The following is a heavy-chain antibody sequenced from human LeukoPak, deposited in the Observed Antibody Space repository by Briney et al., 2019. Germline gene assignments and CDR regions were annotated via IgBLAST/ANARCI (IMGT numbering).Heavy chain of an antibody. CDR2: ISGSGGST. J-gene: IGHJ4*02. Sequence: GGSLRLSCAASGFTFSSNAMSWVRQAPGKGLEWVSAISGSGGSTYYADSVKGRFTISRDNSKNTLYLQMNGLRAEDTAVYHCAKDGEQYQLLYPGYWGQGTLVTVSS. D-gene: IGHD2-2*02. CDR1: GFTFSSNA. CDR3: AKDGEQYQLLYPGY. V-gene: IGHV3-23*01.